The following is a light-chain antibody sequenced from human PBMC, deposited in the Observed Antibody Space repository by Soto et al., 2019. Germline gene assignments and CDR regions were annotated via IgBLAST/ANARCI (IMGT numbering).Light chain of an antibody. CDR3: QQYNNWPVT. Sequence: EVVMTQSPVTLSVSPGESATLSCRASQGVRNNLAWYQQRPGQAPRLLIYGASTRAAGIPARFSGSGSETEFTLTIRSLQSEDFATYYCQQYNNWPVTFGGGTKVEIK. J-gene: IGKJ4*01. V-gene: IGKV3-15*01. CDR2: GAS. CDR1: QGVRNN.